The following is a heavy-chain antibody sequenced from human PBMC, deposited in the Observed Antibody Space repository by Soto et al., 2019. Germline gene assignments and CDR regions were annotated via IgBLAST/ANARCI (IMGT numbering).Heavy chain of an antibody. CDR1: GGTFSSYA. V-gene: IGHV1-69*13. D-gene: IGHD5-12*01. CDR3: ATDRSGYTGSTALDY. Sequence: GASVKVSCKASGGTFSSYAISWVRQAPGQGLEWMGGLIPIFGTANYAQQFQGRVTITADESTRPADMELSSLRSEDTAVYYCATDRSGYTGSTALDYWGQGTLVTVS. J-gene: IGHJ4*02. CDR2: LIPIFGTA.